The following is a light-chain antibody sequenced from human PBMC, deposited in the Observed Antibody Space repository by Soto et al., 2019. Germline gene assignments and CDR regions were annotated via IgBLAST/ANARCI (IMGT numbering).Light chain of an antibody. J-gene: IGLJ2*01. Sequence: QSVLSQPPSASGTPGQRVTISCSGGSSNIGKNTVNWYQQLPGTAPKLLIYSHNQRPSGVPDRFSGSKSGTSASLAISGLQSEDEADYYCAAWDDSLNGPVFGGGTKLTVL. V-gene: IGLV1-44*01. CDR2: SHN. CDR3: AAWDDSLNGPV. CDR1: SSNIGKNT.